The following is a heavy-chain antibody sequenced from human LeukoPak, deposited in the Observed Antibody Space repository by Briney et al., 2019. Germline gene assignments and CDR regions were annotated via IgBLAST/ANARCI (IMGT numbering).Heavy chain of an antibody. Sequence: GESLNISGQGSGYSFISYGIGGAGQMPGKGLEWMGIIYPGDSDTRYSPSFQGQVTFSVDKSIRTAYLQWSSLKTSDSAMYFCARRSEMATPDYWGQGTLVTVSS. CDR3: ARRSEMATPDY. J-gene: IGHJ4*02. D-gene: IGHD5-24*01. CDR2: IYPGDSDT. V-gene: IGHV5-51*01. CDR1: GYSFISYG.